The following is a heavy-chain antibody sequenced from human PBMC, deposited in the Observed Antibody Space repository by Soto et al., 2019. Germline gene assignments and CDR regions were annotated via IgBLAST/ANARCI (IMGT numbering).Heavy chain of an antibody. D-gene: IGHD3-3*01. CDR2: IWSDGSNK. J-gene: IGHJ4*02. CDR3: AKEFWSGPFDY. CDR1: GFTFSSYG. Sequence: QVQLVESGGGVVQAGRSLRLSCAASGFTFSSYGMHWVRQAPGKGLEWVAVIWSDGSNKYYADSVKGRFTISRDNSKNTLYLQVNSLRAEDTAVYYCAKEFWSGPFDYWGQGTLVTVSS. V-gene: IGHV3-33*06.